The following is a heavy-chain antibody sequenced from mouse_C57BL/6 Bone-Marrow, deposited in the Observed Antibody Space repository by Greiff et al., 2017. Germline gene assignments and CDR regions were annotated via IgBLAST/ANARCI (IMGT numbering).Heavy chain of an antibody. J-gene: IGHJ2*01. CDR2: ISSGGDYI. D-gene: IGHD1-1*01. Sequence: EVMLVESGAGLVKPGGSLKLSCAASGFTFSSYAMSWVRQTPEKRLEWVAYISSGGDYIYYADTVKGRFTISRDNARNTLYLQMSSLTSEDTAMYYSTRAPFFTTVVAHYFDYWGQGTTLTVSS. CDR1: GFTFSSYA. CDR3: TRAPFFTTVVAHYFDY. V-gene: IGHV5-9-1*02.